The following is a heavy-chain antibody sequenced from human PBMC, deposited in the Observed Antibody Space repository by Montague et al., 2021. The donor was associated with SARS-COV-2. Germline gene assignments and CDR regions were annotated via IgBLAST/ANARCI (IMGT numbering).Heavy chain of an antibody. CDR3: ARGGSFGLDS. CDR1: GFTVSNYG. D-gene: IGHD3-10*01. J-gene: IGHJ4*02. CDR2: TNSNEAII. Sequence: SLRLSCAASGFTVSNYGMHRVRQAPGKGLLWLSHTNSNEAIINYVDSVKGRFTISRDSSKNTLYLQMNSLRPEDTAVYYCARGGSFGLDSWGQGTLVTVSS. V-gene: IGHV3-74*01.